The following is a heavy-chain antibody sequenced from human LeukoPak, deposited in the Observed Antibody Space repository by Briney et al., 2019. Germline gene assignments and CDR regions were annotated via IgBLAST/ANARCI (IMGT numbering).Heavy chain of an antibody. D-gene: IGHD3-10*01. Sequence: GGSLRLSCAASGFTFNSYEMNWVRQAPGKGLEWVSYISSSGSTIYYADSVKGRFTISRDNAKNSLYLQMNSLRAEDTAVYYCARDFFGSYDYWGQGTLVTVSS. CDR3: ARDFFGSYDY. J-gene: IGHJ4*02. CDR1: GFTFNSYE. V-gene: IGHV3-48*03. CDR2: ISSSGSTI.